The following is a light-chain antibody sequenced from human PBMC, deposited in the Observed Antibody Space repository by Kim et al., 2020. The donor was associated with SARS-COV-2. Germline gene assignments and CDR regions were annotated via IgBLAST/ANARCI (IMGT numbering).Light chain of an antibody. Sequence: AAPGQTCSITRSREKVGDKYACWYQQKPGQSPVLVIYQDSKRPSGIPERFSGSNSGNTATLTISGTQAMDEADYYCQAWDSSTAVFGGGTQLTVL. CDR2: QDS. CDR1: KVGDKY. CDR3: QAWDSSTAV. J-gene: IGLJ2*01. V-gene: IGLV3-1*01.